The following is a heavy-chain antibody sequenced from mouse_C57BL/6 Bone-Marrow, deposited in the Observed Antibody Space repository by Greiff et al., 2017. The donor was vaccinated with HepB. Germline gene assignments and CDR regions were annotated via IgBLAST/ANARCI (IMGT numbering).Heavy chain of an antibody. CDR1: GFTFSDYY. CDR2: INYDGSST. Sequence: DVQLQESEGGLVQPGSSMKLSCTASGFTFSDYYMAWVRQVPEKGLEWVAKINYDGSSTYYLDSLTIRFIISRDNAKNILYLQMSSLKSEDTATYYCAREVYGSSFDYWGQGTTLTVSS. V-gene: IGHV5-16*01. CDR3: AREVYGSSFDY. J-gene: IGHJ2*01. D-gene: IGHD1-1*01.